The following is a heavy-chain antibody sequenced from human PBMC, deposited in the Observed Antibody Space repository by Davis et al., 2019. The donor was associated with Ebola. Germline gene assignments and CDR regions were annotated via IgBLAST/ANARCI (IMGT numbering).Heavy chain of an antibody. Sequence: GESLKISCAASGFTFSSYSMNRVRQAPGKGLEWVSSISSSSSYIYYADSVKGRFTISRDNAKNSLYLQMNSLRAEDTAVYYCARALNLYSSSWYYYYGMDVWGQGTTVTVSS. D-gene: IGHD6-13*01. CDR2: ISSSSSYI. CDR1: GFTFSSYS. J-gene: IGHJ6*02. CDR3: ARALNLYSSSWYYYYGMDV. V-gene: IGHV3-21*04.